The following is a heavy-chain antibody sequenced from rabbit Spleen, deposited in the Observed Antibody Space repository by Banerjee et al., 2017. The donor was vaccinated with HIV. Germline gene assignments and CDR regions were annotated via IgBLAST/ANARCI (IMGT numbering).Heavy chain of an antibody. CDR2: IYPTNGVS. CDR3: ARDTGTSFSTYGMDL. Sequence: QSLEESGGDLVKPGASLTLTCTASGFSFSSSYWLCWVRQAPGKGLEWIASIYPTNGVSYYASWAKGRFTISKTSSTTVTLQMTSLTAADTATYFCARDTGTSFSTYGMDLWGPGTLVTVS. J-gene: IGHJ6*01. CDR1: GFSFSSSYW. D-gene: IGHD7-1*01. V-gene: IGHV1S40*01.